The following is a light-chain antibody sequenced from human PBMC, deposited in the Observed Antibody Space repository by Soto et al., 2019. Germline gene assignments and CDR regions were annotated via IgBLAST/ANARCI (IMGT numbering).Light chain of an antibody. CDR1: QSLSSS. CDR2: GTS. V-gene: IGKV3-15*01. CDR3: QQYDNWPWT. J-gene: IGKJ1*01. Sequence: KLLTQSPGTLSLSPGERATLFCRASQSLSSSLAWYQQKSGQAPRLIIYGTSRRATGVPVRFSGSGSGTDFTLTISSLQSEDVGVDFCQQYDNWPWTFGQGTKVDIK.